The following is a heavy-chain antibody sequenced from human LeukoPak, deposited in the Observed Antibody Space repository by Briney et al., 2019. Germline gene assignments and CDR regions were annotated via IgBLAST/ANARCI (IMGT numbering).Heavy chain of an antibody. CDR1: GYTFTSYY. CDR3: ARVPSSSSWPKGGWYFDL. V-gene: IGHV1-46*01. D-gene: IGHD6-13*01. CDR2: INPSGGST. J-gene: IGHJ2*01. Sequence: ASVKVSCKASGYTFTSYYMHWVRQAPGQGLEWMGIINPSGGSTSYAQKFQGRVTMTRDTSTSTVYMELSSLRSEDTAVYYCARVPSSSSWPKGGWYFDLWGRGTLVTVSS.